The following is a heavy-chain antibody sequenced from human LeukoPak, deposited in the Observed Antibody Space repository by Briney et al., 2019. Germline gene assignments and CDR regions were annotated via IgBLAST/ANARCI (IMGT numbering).Heavy chain of an antibody. Sequence: AASVKVSCKASGGTFSSYAISWVRQAPGQGLEWTGRIIPILGIANYAQKFQGRVTITADKSTSTAYMELSSLRSEDTAVYYCARPCRAYYDFWSGYPSGMDVWGQGTTVTVSS. CDR3: ARPCRAYYDFWSGYPSGMDV. J-gene: IGHJ6*02. D-gene: IGHD3-3*01. CDR2: IIPILGIA. CDR1: GGTFSSYA. V-gene: IGHV1-69*04.